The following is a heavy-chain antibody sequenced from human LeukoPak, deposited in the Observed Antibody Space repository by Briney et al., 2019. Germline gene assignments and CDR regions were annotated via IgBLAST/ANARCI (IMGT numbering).Heavy chain of an antibody. CDR2: IYHSGST. Sequence: PSQTLSLACAVSGASLSSGGYSWSWIRQPPGNGLEWIGYIYHSGSTYYNPSLKSRVTISVDRSKNQFSLKLSSVTAADTAVYYCAREAQQYYDSSGYLWGRGTLVTVSS. J-gene: IGHJ2*01. D-gene: IGHD3-22*01. CDR1: GASLSSGGYS. V-gene: IGHV4-30-2*01. CDR3: AREAQQYYDSSGYL.